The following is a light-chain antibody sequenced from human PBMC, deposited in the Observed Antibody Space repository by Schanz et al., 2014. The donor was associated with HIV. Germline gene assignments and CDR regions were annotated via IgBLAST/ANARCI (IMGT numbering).Light chain of an antibody. J-gene: IGKJ2*01. V-gene: IGKV1-5*03. Sequence: IQMTQSPSTVSASVGDRVTITCRASQTIGRLLAWYQQKPGRAPNLLIYQASTLETGVPSRFSASGSGTEFTLTISNLQPDDFATYYCQQSDTFPYTFGQGTKLEIK. CDR1: QTIGRL. CDR3: QQSDTFPYT. CDR2: QAS.